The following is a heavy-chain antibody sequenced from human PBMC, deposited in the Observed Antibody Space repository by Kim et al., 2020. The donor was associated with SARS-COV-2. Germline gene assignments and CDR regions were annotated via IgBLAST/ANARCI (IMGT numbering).Heavy chain of an antibody. J-gene: IGHJ4*02. D-gene: IGHD3-10*01. CDR2: T. CDR3: ATSGFSWSFDY. V-gene: IGHV1-24*01. Sequence: TIYEQKFQSRVTMTEDTSTDTAYMELSSLRSEDTAVYYCATSGFSWSFDYWGQGTLVTVSS.